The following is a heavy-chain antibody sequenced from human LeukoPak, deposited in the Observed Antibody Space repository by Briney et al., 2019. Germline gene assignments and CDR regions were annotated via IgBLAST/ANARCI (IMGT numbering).Heavy chain of an antibody. J-gene: IGHJ4*02. CDR3: ARGAGWWDY. D-gene: IGHD2-15*01. CDR1: GGSFSGYY. V-gene: IGHV4-34*01. CDR2: INHSGST. Sequence: SETLSLTCAVYGGSFSGYYWSWIRQPPGKGLEWIGEINHSGSTNYNPSLKSRVTLSLDTSKNQFSLTLTSVTAADTAVYYCARGAGWWDYWGQGTLVTVSS.